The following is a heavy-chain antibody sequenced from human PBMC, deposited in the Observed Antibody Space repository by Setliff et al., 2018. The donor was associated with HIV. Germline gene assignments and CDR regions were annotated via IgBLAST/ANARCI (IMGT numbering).Heavy chain of an antibody. J-gene: IGHJ4*02. D-gene: IGHD3-3*01. CDR1: GYSINSGFS. CDR3: ARAFNYNFWSGQPDYFDY. Sequence: SETLSLTCAASGYSINSGFSRAWIRQPPGQGPQWIGSIYQSGSIYYNPSLKSRVTISVDTSKNQFSLKLSSVTAADTAVYYCARAFNYNFWSGQPDYFDYWGQGTLVTVSS. V-gene: IGHV4-38-2*01. CDR2: IYQSGSI.